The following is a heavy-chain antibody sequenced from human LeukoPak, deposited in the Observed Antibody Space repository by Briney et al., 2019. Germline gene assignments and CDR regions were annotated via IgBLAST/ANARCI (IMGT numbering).Heavy chain of an antibody. CDR3: ARDSLLFPYYYYMDV. J-gene: IGHJ6*03. V-gene: IGHV1-69*05. CDR1: GGTFSSYA. CDR2: IIPIFGTA. Sequence: SVKVSCKASGGTFSSYAISWVRQAPGQGLEWMGRIIPIFGTANYAQKFQGRVTITTDESTSTAYMELSSLRSEDTAVYYCARDSLLFPYYYYMDVWGKGTTVTVSS. D-gene: IGHD3-10*01.